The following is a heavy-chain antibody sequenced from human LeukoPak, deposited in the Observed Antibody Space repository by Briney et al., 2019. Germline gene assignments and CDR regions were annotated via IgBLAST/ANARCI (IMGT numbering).Heavy chain of an antibody. CDR2: ISYDGSNK. D-gene: IGHD6-19*01. Sequence: PGGSLRLSCAASGFTFSSYAMHWVRQAPGKGLEWVGVISYDGSNKYYADSVKGRFTISRDNSKNTLYLQMNSLRAEDTAVYYCAGPSGSSGWYRYYFDYWGQGTLVTVSS. CDR3: AGPSGSSGWYRYYFDY. J-gene: IGHJ4*02. CDR1: GFTFSSYA. V-gene: IGHV3-30*04.